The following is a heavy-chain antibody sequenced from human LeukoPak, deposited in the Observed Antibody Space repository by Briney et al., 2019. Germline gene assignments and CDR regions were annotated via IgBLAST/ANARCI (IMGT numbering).Heavy chain of an antibody. CDR1: GDSIDNYY. CDR3: ARDGKSTAFDH. V-gene: IGHV4-59*13. Sequence: SENLSLTCTVSGDSIDNYYWSWIRRTPGKGLEWIGYVTHSGGTNYNPSLKSRVSLSLDMSRNQFSLNLNSLTAADTAVYYCARDGKSTAFDHWGQGTLVTVSS. J-gene: IGHJ4*02. CDR2: VTHSGGT. D-gene: IGHD5/OR15-5a*01.